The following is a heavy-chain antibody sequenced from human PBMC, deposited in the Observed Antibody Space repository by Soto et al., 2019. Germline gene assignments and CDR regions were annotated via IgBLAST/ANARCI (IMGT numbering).Heavy chain of an antibody. J-gene: IGHJ4*02. Sequence: SETLSLTCAVYGGSFSGYYWSWIRQPPGKGLEWIGEINHSGSTNYNPSLKSRVTISVDTSKNQFSLKLSSVTAADTAVYYCARAAARLVIKYLDYWGQGTLVTVSS. CDR2: INHSGST. CDR1: GGSFSGYY. V-gene: IGHV4-34*01. D-gene: IGHD3-9*01. CDR3: ARAAARLVIKYLDY.